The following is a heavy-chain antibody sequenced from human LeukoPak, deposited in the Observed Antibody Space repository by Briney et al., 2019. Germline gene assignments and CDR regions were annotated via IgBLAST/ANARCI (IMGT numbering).Heavy chain of an antibody. CDR3: ARQREYYESSGYYSFDY. CDR1: GGSISTYY. V-gene: IGHV4-59*08. CDR2: IYSSGST. Sequence: SETLSPTCTVSGGSISTYYWSWIRQPPGKGLEWIGYIYSSGSTNYTPSLKSRVTISVDTSKNQFSLKLSSVTAADTAVYYCARQREYYESSGYYSFDYWGQGTLVTVSS. J-gene: IGHJ4*02. D-gene: IGHD3-22*01.